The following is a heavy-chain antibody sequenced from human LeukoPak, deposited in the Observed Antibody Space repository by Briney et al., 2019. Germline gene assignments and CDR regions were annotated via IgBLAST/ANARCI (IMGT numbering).Heavy chain of an antibody. Sequence: PSETLSLTCTVSGGSISNYYWSWIRQPAGKGLEWIGRLSTSGSTNYNPSLQSRVNMSVDTSKNQFSLKLSSLTAADTAVYYCARDRSGSSGYYSAADIWGRGTMVTVSS. J-gene: IGHJ3*02. V-gene: IGHV4-4*07. CDR3: ARDRSGSSGYYSAADI. D-gene: IGHD3-22*01. CDR2: LSTSGST. CDR1: GGSISNYY.